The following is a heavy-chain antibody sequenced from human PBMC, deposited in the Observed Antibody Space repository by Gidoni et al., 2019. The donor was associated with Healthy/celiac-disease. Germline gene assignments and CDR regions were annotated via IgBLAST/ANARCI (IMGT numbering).Heavy chain of an antibody. J-gene: IGHJ4*02. CDR2: IWYDGSNK. D-gene: IGHD1-26*01. CDR1: GFTFSSYG. Sequence: VQLVEAGGGVVQPGRSLRLSCAASGFTFSSYGMHWVRQAPGKGLEWVAVIWYDGSNKYYADSVKGRFTISRDNSKNTLYLQMNSLRAEDTAVYYCARDQGGSLTPEDYWGQGTLVTVSS. CDR3: ARDQGGSLTPEDY. V-gene: IGHV3-33*01.